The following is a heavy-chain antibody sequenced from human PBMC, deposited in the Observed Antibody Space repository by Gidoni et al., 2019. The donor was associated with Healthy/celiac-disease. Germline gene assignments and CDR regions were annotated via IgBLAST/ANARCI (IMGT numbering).Heavy chain of an antibody. CDR3: TNTDIVVVVAASYYYYGMDV. CDR2: IKSKTDGGTT. D-gene: IGHD2-15*01. CDR1: GFTFSNAW. J-gene: IGHJ6*02. Sequence: EVQLVESGGGLVKPGGSLRLSCAASGFTFSNAWMSWVRQAPGKGLEWVGRIKSKTDGGTTDDAAPVKGRFTISRDDSKNTLYLQMNSLKTEDTAVYYCTNTDIVVVVAASYYYYGMDVWGQGTTVTVSS. V-gene: IGHV3-15*01.